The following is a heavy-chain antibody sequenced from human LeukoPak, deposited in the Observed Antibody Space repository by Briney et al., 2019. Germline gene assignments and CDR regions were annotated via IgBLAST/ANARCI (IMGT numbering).Heavy chain of an antibody. CDR2: IYSGGST. J-gene: IGHJ6*03. CDR1: GFTVSSNY. Sequence: GGSLRLSCAASGFTVSSNYMSWVRQAPGKGLEWVSVIYSGGSTYYADSVKGRFTISRDNSKNTLYLQMNSLRAEDTAVYYCARVSWDIVVVPAAIAPYYYYYMDVWGKGTTVTVSS. D-gene: IGHD2-2*01. CDR3: ARVSWDIVVVPAAIAPYYYYYMDV. V-gene: IGHV3-53*05.